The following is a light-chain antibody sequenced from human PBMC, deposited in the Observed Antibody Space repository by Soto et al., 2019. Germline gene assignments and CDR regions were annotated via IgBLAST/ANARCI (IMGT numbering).Light chain of an antibody. CDR2: SAS. CDR3: QRSFSAPRT. CDR1: ETIIDY. J-gene: IGKJ2*01. V-gene: IGKV1-39*01. Sequence: DLQMSQSPSSLSASVGDSVTITCRASETIIDYLNWYQQQPGEATKLLIFSASSLHSGVPSRFRGSGSGTHFTLTISSLQPEDFATYFFQRSFSAPRTFGQGTKLQAK.